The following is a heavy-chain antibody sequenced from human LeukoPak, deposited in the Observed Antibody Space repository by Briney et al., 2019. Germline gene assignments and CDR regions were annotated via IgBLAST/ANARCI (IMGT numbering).Heavy chain of an antibody. D-gene: IGHD3-10*01. CDR3: ARGDMAWFGELSSMDV. CDR1: GYTFTSYD. CDR2: MNPNSGNT. Sequence: ASVKVSYKASGYTFTSYDINWVRQATGQGLEWMGWMNPNSGNTGYAQKFQGRVTMTRNTSISTAYMELSSLRSEDTAVYYCARGDMAWFGELSSMDVWGQGTTVTVSS. V-gene: IGHV1-8*01. J-gene: IGHJ6*02.